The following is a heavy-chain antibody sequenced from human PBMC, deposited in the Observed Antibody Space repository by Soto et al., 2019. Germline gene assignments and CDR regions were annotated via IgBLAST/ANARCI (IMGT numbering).Heavy chain of an antibody. Sequence: PGGSLRLSCAASGFTFSGYSVNWVRQAPGKGLEWVSYISSGSKTIYYAESVKGRFTVSRDNARNSQYLQMNSLRDEDTAVYYWAREDILGVSCFDYWGQGTLVTVSS. CDR1: GFTFSGYS. CDR3: AREDILGVSCFDY. D-gene: IGHD2-2*01. J-gene: IGHJ4*02. CDR2: ISSGSKTI. V-gene: IGHV3-48*02.